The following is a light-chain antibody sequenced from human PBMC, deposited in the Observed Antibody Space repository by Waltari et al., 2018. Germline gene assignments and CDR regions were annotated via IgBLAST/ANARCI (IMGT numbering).Light chain of an antibody. CDR2: GPS. Sequence: DIVMTQSPATLSVSPGERVTLSCRASQNIAAASAWYQQKPGQSPRLLIYGPSLRATGITARFSGGGSGTEFTLTIRSLKSEDFAGYYCQKYASRPFTFGQGTRLEMK. V-gene: IGKV3D-15*01. CDR3: QKYASRPFT. CDR1: QNIAAA. J-gene: IGKJ5*01.